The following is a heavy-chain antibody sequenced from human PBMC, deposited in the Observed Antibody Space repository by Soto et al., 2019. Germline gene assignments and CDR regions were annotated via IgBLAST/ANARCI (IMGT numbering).Heavy chain of an antibody. Sequence: QVQLQESDPGLVTPSETLSLTCTVSGGSISSYCWSWIRQPPGKGLEWIGYIYYSGSTNYNPSLKSRVTISVDTSKNQFSLKLNSMTAADTVVYYCARHNYGSGSTYFDYWGQGTLVTVSS. D-gene: IGHD3-10*01. CDR1: GGSISSYC. V-gene: IGHV4-59*08. J-gene: IGHJ4*02. CDR3: ARHNYGSGSTYFDY. CDR2: IYYSGST.